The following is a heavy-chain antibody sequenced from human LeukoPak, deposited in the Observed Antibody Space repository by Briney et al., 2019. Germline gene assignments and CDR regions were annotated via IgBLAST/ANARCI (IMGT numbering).Heavy chain of an antibody. CDR2: MNPNSGNT. CDR1: GYTFNSYD. Sequence: GASVKVFCRASGYTFNSYDINWVRQATGQGLEWMGWMNPNSGNTAYAQTFQGRVTITRNNSISTAYMELGSLSSEDTAIYYCTREDYYESGSSDYWGKGTLVTVSS. D-gene: IGHD3-22*01. CDR3: TREDYYESGSSDY. V-gene: IGHV1-8*02. J-gene: IGHJ4*02.